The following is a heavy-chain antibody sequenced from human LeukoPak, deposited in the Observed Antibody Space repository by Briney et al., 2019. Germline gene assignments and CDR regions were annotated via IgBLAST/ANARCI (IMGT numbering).Heavy chain of an antibody. CDR2: ISSSGSAI. V-gene: IGHV3-48*03. D-gene: IGHD1-14*01. J-gene: IGHJ3*02. CDR1: GFTFSSYE. Sequence: GGSLRLSYAASGFTFSSYEMNWVRQAPGKGLEWVSYISSSGSAIYYADSVKGRFTISRDNAKNSLYLQMNSLRAEDTAVYYCAREGTAQRDAFDIWGRGTMVTVSS. CDR3: AREGTAQRDAFDI.